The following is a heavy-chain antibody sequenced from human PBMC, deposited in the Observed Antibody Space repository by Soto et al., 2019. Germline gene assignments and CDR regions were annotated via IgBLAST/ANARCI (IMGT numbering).Heavy chain of an antibody. CDR3: ATFNAYFAL. J-gene: IGHJ2*01. CDR1: GGSISSYF. V-gene: IGHV4-59*01. Sequence: QVQLQESGPGLVKPSETLSLTCTVSGGSISSYFWSWIRQPPGKGLEWIGYLYYTGSTNYNPSLKRRVTISVDTSKTQFSLPLSSVTAADTAVYYGATFNAYFALWGRGTLVTVSS. CDR2: LYYTGST.